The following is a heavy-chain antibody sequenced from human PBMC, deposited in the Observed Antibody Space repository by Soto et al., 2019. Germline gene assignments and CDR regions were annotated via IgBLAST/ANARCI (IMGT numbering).Heavy chain of an antibody. CDR1: GFTFSSYA. CDR2: ISGSGGST. J-gene: IGHJ2*01. Sequence: EVQLLESGGGLVQPGGSLRLSCAASGFTFSSYAMSWVRQAPGKGLEWVSAISGSGGSTYYADSVKGRCTISRDNSKNTLYLQMNSRRAEDTAVYYCAKGASADYDFWSGFWYFDLWGRGTLVTVSS. V-gene: IGHV3-23*01. CDR3: AKGASADYDFWSGFWYFDL. D-gene: IGHD3-3*01.